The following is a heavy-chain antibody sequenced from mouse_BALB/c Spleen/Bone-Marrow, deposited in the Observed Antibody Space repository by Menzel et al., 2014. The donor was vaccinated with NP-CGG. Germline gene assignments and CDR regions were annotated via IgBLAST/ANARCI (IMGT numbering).Heavy chain of an antibody. V-gene: IGHV5-17*02. CDR1: GFTFSSFG. CDR2: ISSGSSTI. CDR3: ARGKYGYDY. Sequence: EVHLVESGGGLVQPGGSRKLSCAASGFTFSSFGVHWVRQAPEKGLEWVAYISSGSSTIYYADTVKGRFTISRDNPKNTLCLQMTSLRSEDTAMYYCARGKYGYDYWGQGTTLTVSS. J-gene: IGHJ2*01. D-gene: IGHD2-10*02.